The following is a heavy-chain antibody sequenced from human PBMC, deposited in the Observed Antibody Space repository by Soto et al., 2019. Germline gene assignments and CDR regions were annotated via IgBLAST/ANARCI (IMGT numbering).Heavy chain of an antibody. CDR2: ISWNHVTT. J-gene: IGHJ4*02. V-gene: IGHV3-9*01. Sequence: EVQLVESGGGLVQSGRSLRLSCAASGFRFDDYAMHWVRQAPGKGLEWLSGISWNHVTTGYADSVKGRFTISRDNAKNSLLLQMNSLRAEDTAVYYCAKYIDAHGTTVTHFDNWGQGTQVTVSS. CDR3: AKYIDAHGTTVTHFDN. CDR1: GFRFDDYA. D-gene: IGHD4-17*01.